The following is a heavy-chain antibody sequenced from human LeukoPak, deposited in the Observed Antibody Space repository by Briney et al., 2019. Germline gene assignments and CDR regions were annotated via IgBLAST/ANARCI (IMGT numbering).Heavy chain of an antibody. J-gene: IGHJ3*02. CDR3: ARASPIVGAMSRAIDI. CDR1: GYTFTSYG. D-gene: IGHD1-26*01. V-gene: IGHV1-18*01. CDR2: ISAYNGNT. Sequence: GASVKVSCKASGYTFTSYGISWVRQAPGQGLEWMGWISAYNGNTNYAQKLQGRVTMTTDTSTSTAYMELRSLRSDDTAVYYCARASPIVGAMSRAIDIWGQGTMVTVSS.